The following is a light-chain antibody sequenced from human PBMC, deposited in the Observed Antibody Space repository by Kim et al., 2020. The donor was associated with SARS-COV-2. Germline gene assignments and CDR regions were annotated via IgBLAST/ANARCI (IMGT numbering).Light chain of an antibody. CDR1: KLGDKY. CDR2: QDS. Sequence: SYELTQPPSVSVSPGQTASITCSGDKLGDKYACWYQQKPGQSPALVIYQDSKRPSGIPERFSGSNSGNTATLTISGTQAMDEADYYCQAWDSSTALVFGGGTQLTVL. V-gene: IGLV3-1*01. CDR3: QAWDSSTALV. J-gene: IGLJ2*01.